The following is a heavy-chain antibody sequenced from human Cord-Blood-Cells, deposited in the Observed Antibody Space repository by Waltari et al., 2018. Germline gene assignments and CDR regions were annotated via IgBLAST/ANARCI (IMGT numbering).Heavy chain of an antibody. D-gene: IGHD1-26*01. V-gene: IGHV3-23*01. CDR1: GFTFSSYA. CDR2: ISGRGGST. CDR3: AKDRGSGSYFDY. J-gene: IGHJ4*02. Sequence: EVQLLESGGGLVQPGGSLRLSCAASGFTFSSYAMSWVRQAPGKGLEWVSAISGRGGSTYYAYSVKGRFTISRDNSKNTLYLQMNSLRAEDTAVYYCAKDRGSGSYFDYWGQGTLVTVSS.